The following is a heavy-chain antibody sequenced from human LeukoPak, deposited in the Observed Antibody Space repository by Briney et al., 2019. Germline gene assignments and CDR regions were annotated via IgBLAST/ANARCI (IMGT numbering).Heavy chain of an antibody. CDR3: ARAPYYYDKALDY. Sequence: PSETLSLTCTVSGGSISSYYWSWIRQPPGKGLGWIGYIYYSGSTNYNPSLKSRVTISVDTSKNQFSLKLSSVTAADTAVYYCARAPYYYDKALDYWGQGTLVTVSS. CDR2: IYYSGST. CDR1: GGSISSYY. J-gene: IGHJ4*02. D-gene: IGHD3-22*01. V-gene: IGHV4-59*01.